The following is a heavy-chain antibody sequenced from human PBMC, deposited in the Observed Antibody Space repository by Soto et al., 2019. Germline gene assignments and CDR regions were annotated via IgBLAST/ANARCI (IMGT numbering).Heavy chain of an antibody. Sequence: GGSLRLSCAVPGLTLSIYAMTWVRQSPGKGLEWVSAISDGDDDDNTYYAASVKVRFTISTDFLTNTLHLQMNSLRTEDTDAYFCQMERENDFWSGYYIEIDYWGQGTQVTVSS. D-gene: IGHD3-3*01. J-gene: IGHJ4*02. CDR3: QMERENDFWSGYYIEIDY. V-gene: IGHV3-23*01. CDR2: ISDGDDDDNT. CDR1: GLTLSIYA.